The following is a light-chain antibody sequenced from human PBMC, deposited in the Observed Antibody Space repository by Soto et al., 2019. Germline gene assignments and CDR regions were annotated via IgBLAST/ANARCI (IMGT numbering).Light chain of an antibody. CDR2: AAS. J-gene: IGKJ1*01. CDR3: LQDYNYPRT. Sequence: AIQMTQSPSGLSGSVGERGTITGRASQGIRNDLGWYQQKPGKAPKLLIYAASSLQSGVPSRFSGSGSGTDFTLTISSLQPEDFATYYCLQDYNYPRTFGQGTKVDIK. V-gene: IGKV1-6*01. CDR1: QGIRND.